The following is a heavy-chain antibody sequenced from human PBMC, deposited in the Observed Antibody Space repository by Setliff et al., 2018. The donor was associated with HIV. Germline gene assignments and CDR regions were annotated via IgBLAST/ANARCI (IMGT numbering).Heavy chain of an antibody. CDR2: MNPNSGNT. CDR3: AGGWVYYGDYTPDAFDI. Sequence: ASVKVSCKASGYTFTSYDINWVRQATGQGLEWMGWMNPNSGNTGYAQKFQGRVTMTRNTSISTAYMELSSLRSEDTAVYYCAGGWVYYGDYTPDAFDIWGQGTMVTFSS. V-gene: IGHV1-8*02. J-gene: IGHJ3*02. D-gene: IGHD4-17*01. CDR1: GYTFTSYD.